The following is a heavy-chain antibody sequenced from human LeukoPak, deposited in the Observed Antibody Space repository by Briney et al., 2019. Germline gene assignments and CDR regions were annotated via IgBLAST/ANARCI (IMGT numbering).Heavy chain of an antibody. J-gene: IGHJ6*02. CDR1: GGTFSSYA. CDR3: ASGVGATTSRMDV. D-gene: IGHD1-26*01. Sequence: ASVKVSCKASGGTFSSYAISWVRQAPGQGLEWMGRIIPILGIANYAQKFQGRVTITADKSTSTAYMELSSLRSEDTAVYYCASGVGATTSRMDVWGQGTTVTVSS. V-gene: IGHV1-69*04. CDR2: IIPILGIA.